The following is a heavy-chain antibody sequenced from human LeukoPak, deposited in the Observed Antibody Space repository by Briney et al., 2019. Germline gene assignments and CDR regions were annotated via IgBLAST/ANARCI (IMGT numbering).Heavy chain of an antibody. Sequence: PGGSLRLSCAASGFTVSSSYMSWVRQAPGKGLEWVSIISSAGTTYYADSVKGRFTISRDNSKNTLYLQMDSLRAEDTAVYYCTTRLQHHFDYWGQGTQVTVSS. CDR2: ISSAGTT. CDR1: GFTVSSSY. D-gene: IGHD2-15*01. V-gene: IGHV3-53*01. J-gene: IGHJ4*02. CDR3: TTRLQHHFDY.